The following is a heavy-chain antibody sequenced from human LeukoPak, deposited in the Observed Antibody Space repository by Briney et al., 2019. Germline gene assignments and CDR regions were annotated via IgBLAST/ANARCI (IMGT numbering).Heavy chain of an antibody. CDR1: GFTFTSYA. J-gene: IGHJ6*02. Sequence: GGSLRLSCAASGFTFTSYAMTWVRQAPGKGLEWVSGISNSGSSTYYADSVKGRFTISRDNSKNTLYLQLGSLRAEDTAVYYCANTMVRGSYYMDVWGQGTTVTVSS. CDR2: ISNSGSST. V-gene: IGHV3-23*01. CDR3: ANTMVRGSYYMDV. D-gene: IGHD3-10*01.